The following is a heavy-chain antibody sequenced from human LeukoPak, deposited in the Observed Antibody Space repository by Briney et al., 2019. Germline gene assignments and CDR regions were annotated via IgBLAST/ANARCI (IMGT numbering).Heavy chain of an antibody. V-gene: IGHV3-23*01. J-gene: IGHJ4*02. CDR1: GGSVSSPI. D-gene: IGHD3-22*01. Sequence: ETLSLTCSVSGGSVSSPIFYWNWIRQAPGKGLEWVSVISGSGDTTYSADSVKGRFTISRDNSKNTLYYQLDSLTAEDTAVYYCAKAPMYDSTGYYRELDYWGQGTLVTVSS. CDR3: AKAPMYDSTGYYRELDY. CDR2: ISGSGDTT.